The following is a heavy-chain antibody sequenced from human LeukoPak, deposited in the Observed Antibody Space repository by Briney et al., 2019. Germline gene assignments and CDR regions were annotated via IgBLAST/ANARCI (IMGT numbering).Heavy chain of an antibody. CDR1: GFTFSSYA. J-gene: IGHJ4*02. Sequence: GGSLRLSCAASGFTFSSYAMHWVRQAPGKGLEYVSAISSNGGSTYYANSVKGRFTISRDNSKNTVYLQMNSLRAEDTALYYCVKAYTTSGTYSEPWGQGTLVTVSS. CDR2: ISSNGGST. D-gene: IGHD1-26*01. V-gene: IGHV3-64*01. CDR3: VKAYTTSGTYSEP.